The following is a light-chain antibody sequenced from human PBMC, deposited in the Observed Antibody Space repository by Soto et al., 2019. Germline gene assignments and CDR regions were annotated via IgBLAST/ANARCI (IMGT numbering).Light chain of an antibody. CDR3: CSYAGSYSYV. Sequence: QSVLTQPRSVSGSPGQSVTISCTGTSSDVGGYNYVSWYQQHPGKAPKLMIYDVSKRPSGVPERFSGCKPGNAASLTISGLQAEDEAYYYCCSYAGSYSYVFGTGTKVTVL. CDR1: SSDVGGYNY. V-gene: IGLV2-11*01. J-gene: IGLJ1*01. CDR2: DVS.